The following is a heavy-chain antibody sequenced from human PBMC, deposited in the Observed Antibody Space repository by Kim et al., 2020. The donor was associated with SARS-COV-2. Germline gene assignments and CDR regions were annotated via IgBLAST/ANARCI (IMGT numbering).Heavy chain of an antibody. D-gene: IGHD6-13*01. Sequence: ASVKVSCKASGYTFTGYYMHWVRQAPGQGLEWMGWINPNSGGTNYAQKFQGRVTMTRDTSISTAYMELSRLRSDDTAVYYCARAGVFSSSWSGLYNWFDPWGQGTLVTVSS. V-gene: IGHV1-2*02. CDR3: ARAGVFSSSWSGLYNWFDP. CDR2: INPNSGGT. J-gene: IGHJ5*02. CDR1: GYTFTGYY.